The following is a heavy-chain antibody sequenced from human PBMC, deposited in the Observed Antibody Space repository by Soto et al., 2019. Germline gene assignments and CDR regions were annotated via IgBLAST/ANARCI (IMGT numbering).Heavy chain of an antibody. Sequence: ASVKVSCKASGYTFTSYYTHWVLQTPLQGLDGMGIINPSGGSTSYAQKFQGRVTMTRDTSTSTVYMELSSLRSEDTAVYYCARVFYDFWSGYYNDYYYGMDVWGQGTTVTVSS. CDR3: ARVFYDFWSGYYNDYYYGMDV. J-gene: IGHJ6*02. CDR2: INPSGGST. CDR1: GYTFTSYY. V-gene: IGHV1-46*03. D-gene: IGHD3-3*01.